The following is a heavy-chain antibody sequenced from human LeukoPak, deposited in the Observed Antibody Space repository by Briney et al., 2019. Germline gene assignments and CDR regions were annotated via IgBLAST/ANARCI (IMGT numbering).Heavy chain of an antibody. CDR1: GFTFSSYE. CDR3: ARSVDSSSWYYFDY. CDR2: ISSSGSII. V-gene: IGHV3-48*03. Sequence: PGGSLRLSCAASGFTFSSYEMNWVRQAPGKGLEWVSYISSSGSIIYYADSVKGRFTISRDNAKNSLYLQMNSLRAEDTAVYCCARSVDSSSWYYFDYWGQGILVTVSS. J-gene: IGHJ4*02. D-gene: IGHD6-13*01.